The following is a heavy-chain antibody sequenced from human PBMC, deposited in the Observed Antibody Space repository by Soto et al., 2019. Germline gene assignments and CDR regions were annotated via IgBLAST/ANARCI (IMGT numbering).Heavy chain of an antibody. D-gene: IGHD5-12*01. CDR1: GFTFSSYS. CDR3: ARSAPLSVVATANYYYYYMDV. Sequence: GSLRLSCAASGFTFSSYSMNWVRQAPGKGLEWVSYISSSSTIYYADSVKGRFTISRDNAKNSLYLQMNSLRAEDTAVYYCARSAPLSVVATANYYYYYMDVWGKGTTVTVSS. V-gene: IGHV3-48*01. J-gene: IGHJ6*03. CDR2: ISSSSTI.